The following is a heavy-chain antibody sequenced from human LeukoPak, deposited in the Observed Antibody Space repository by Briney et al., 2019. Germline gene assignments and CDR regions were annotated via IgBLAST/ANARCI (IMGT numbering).Heavy chain of an antibody. V-gene: IGHV4-59*08. J-gene: IGHJ4*02. CDR1: GGSISSYY. Sequence: SETLSLTCTVSGGSISSYYWSWIRQPPGKGLEWIGYIYYSGSTNYNPSLKSRVTISVDTSKNQFSLKLSSVTAADTAVYYCARSRSQNYCDSSGYYFDYWGQGTLVTVSS. CDR3: ARSRSQNYCDSSGYYFDY. D-gene: IGHD3-22*01. CDR2: IYYSGST.